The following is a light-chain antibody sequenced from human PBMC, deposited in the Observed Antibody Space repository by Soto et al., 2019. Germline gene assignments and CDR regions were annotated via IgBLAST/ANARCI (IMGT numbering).Light chain of an antibody. CDR1: QSVSSIH. V-gene: IGKV3-20*01. J-gene: IGKJ1*01. CDR2: GAS. CDR3: QHYGASPWT. Sequence: EIVLTQSPGTLSLSPGERATLSCRASQSVSSIHLAWYQQKPGQAPRLLIYGASSRATGIPDRSSGSGSGTDFTLTISRLEPEDLAVYYCQHYGASPWTFGQGTKVEIK.